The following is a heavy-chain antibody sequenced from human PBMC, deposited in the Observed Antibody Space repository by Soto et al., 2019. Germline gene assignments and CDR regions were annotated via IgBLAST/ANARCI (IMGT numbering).Heavy chain of an antibody. CDR1: GGSINSGDYY. CDR3: AKLKGDGFDI. Sequence: SETLSLTCTVSGGSINSGDYYWSWIRQPPGKGLEWIGNLYYTGSTYYNPSLNSRVTISVDTSKKQFSIMVTSVTAADTAVYYCAKLKGDGFDIWGRGTQVTVSS. V-gene: IGHV4-30-4*01. J-gene: IGHJ3*02. CDR2: LYYTGST.